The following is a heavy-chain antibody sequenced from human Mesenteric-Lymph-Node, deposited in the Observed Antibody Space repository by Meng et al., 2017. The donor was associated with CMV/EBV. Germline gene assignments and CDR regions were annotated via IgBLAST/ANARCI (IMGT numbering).Heavy chain of an antibody. D-gene: IGHD6-19*01. CDR2: ITPKSGGT. CDR3: ARGGIPYSSGWYGA. V-gene: IGHV1-2*02. CDR1: GYTFSDYY. Sequence: ASVKVSCKASGYTFSDYYMHWVRQAPGQGLEWMGWITPKSGGTTYSQNFQGRVTMTRNTSISTAYMELSSLSSEDTAVYYCARGGIPYSSGWYGAWGQGTLVTVSS. J-gene: IGHJ5*02.